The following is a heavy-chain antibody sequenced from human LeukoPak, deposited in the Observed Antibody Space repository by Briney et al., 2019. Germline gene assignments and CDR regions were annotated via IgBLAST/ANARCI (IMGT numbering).Heavy chain of an antibody. D-gene: IGHD6-13*01. V-gene: IGHV4-59*01. CDR2: IYYSGST. Sequence: SETLSLTCTVSGGSISSYYWSWIQQPPGKGLEWIGYIYYSGSTNYNPSLKSRVTISVDTSKNQFSLKLSSVTAADTAVYYCARASSSWGTNWFDPWGQGTLVTVSS. CDR3: ARASSSWGTNWFDP. CDR1: GGSISSYY. J-gene: IGHJ5*02.